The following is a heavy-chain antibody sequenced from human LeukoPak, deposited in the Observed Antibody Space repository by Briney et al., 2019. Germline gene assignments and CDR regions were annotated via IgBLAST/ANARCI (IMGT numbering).Heavy chain of an antibody. D-gene: IGHD2-21*01. CDR1: GYTLTELS. J-gene: IGHJ5*02. Sequence: ASVKVSCKVSGYTLTELSMHWVRQAPGKGPEWMGGFDPEDGETIYAQKFQGRVTMTEDTSTDTAYMELSSLRSEDTAVYYCAGVFPLSNWFDPWGQGTLVTVSS. CDR2: FDPEDGET. CDR3: AGVFPLSNWFDP. V-gene: IGHV1-24*01.